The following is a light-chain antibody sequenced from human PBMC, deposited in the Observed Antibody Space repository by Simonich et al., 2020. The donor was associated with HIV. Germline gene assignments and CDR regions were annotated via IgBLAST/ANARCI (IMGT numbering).Light chain of an antibody. Sequence: DIVMTQSPDSLAVSLGGRATINCKSSQSLLYSSNNKNYLAWYQQKPGQPPKLLIYCASIRESGVPDRFSGSGSGTDFTLTISSLQAEDVAVYYCQQYYSAPRTFGQGTKVEIK. V-gene: IGKV4-1*01. CDR3: QQYYSAPRT. CDR1: QSLLYSSNNKNY. J-gene: IGKJ1*01. CDR2: CAS.